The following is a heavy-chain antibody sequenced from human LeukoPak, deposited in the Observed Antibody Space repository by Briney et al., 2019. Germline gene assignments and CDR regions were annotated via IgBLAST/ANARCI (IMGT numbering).Heavy chain of an antibody. CDR3: AKDDGGYCSRTSCGDAYDI. V-gene: IGHV3-74*01. D-gene: IGHD2-2*01. Sequence: GGSLRLSCAAPGFTLNGYWMHWVRQAPGKGLVWVSRINSDGSTTSYADSVKGRFTISRDNSNNTLQLQMNSLRAEDTAVYYCAKDDGGYCSRTSCGDAYDIWGQGTMVTVSS. J-gene: IGHJ3*02. CDR1: GFTLNGYW. CDR2: INSDGSTT.